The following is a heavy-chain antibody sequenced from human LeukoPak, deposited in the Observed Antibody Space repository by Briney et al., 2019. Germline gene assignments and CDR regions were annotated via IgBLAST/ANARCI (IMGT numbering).Heavy chain of an antibody. D-gene: IGHD3-3*01. CDR1: GFTFNNYP. Sequence: GGSLRLSCAASGFTFNNYPIHWVRQAPGKGLEWVAIMSNDGDNKYYADSVKGRFTISRDNSKNTLYLQMNSLRAEDTALYYCARAPASAWHTFDYWGRGTLVTVSS. CDR2: MSNDGDNK. CDR3: ARAPASAWHTFDY. V-gene: IGHV3-30-3*01. J-gene: IGHJ4*02.